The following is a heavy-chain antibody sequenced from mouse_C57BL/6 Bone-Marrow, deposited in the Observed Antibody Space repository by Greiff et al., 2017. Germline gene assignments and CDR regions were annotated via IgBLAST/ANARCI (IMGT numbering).Heavy chain of an antibody. CDR3: AREGTTVVALYYYAMDY. CDR1: GYSITSGYY. J-gene: IGHJ4*01. CDR2: ISYDGSN. D-gene: IGHD1-1*01. V-gene: IGHV3-6*01. Sequence: EVQLVESGPGLVKPSQSLSLTCSVTGYSITSGYYWNWIRQFPGNKLEWMGYISYDGSNNYNPSLKNRISITRDTSKNQFCLKLKYVTTEDTATYYCAREGTTVVALYYYAMDYWGQGTSVTVSS.